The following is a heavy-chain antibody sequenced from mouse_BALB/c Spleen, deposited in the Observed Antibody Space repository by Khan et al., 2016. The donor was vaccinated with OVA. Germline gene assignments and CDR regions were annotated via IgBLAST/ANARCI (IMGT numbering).Heavy chain of an antibody. CDR1: GFNIKDYY. V-gene: IGHV14-4*02. D-gene: IGHD2-4*01. CDR3: NPLMSTQAWFAY. Sequence: VQLQQPGAELVRSGASVKLSCTASGFNIKDYYMHWVKQRPEQGLEWIGWIDPENGDTEYAPKFQGKATMTADTSSNTAYLQLSSLTSEDTAVYYCNPLMSTQAWFAYWGQGTLVTVSA. J-gene: IGHJ3*01. CDR2: IDPENGDT.